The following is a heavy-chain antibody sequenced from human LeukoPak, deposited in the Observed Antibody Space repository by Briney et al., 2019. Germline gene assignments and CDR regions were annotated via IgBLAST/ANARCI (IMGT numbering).Heavy chain of an antibody. D-gene: IGHD2-2*01. J-gene: IGHJ4*02. V-gene: IGHV4-30-4*08. CDR3: ASSRTRSFDY. CDR2: IYYSGST. CDR1: GGSISSGDYY. Sequence: SETLSLTCTVSGGSISSGDYYWSWIRQPPGKGLEWIGYIYYSGSTYYNPSLKSRVTISVDTSKNQFPLKLSSVTAADTAVYYCASSRTRSFDYWGQGTLVTVSS.